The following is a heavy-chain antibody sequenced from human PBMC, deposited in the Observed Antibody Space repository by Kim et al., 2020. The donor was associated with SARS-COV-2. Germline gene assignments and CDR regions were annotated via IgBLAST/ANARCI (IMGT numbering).Heavy chain of an antibody. CDR1: GFTFGSYS. J-gene: IGHJ3*02. Sequence: GGSLRRSCAASGFTFGSYSLNWVRQAPGKGLEWVSYISSSGSTIHYADSVKGRFTISRDNAKNSLYLQMNSLRAEDTAVYYCARDYYGSGSLDAFDIWG. V-gene: IGHV3-48*04. CDR3: ARDYYGSGSLDAFDI. D-gene: IGHD3-10*01. CDR2: ISSSGSTI.